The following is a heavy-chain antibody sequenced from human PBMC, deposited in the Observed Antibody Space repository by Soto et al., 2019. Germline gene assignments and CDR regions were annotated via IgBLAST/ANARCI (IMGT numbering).Heavy chain of an antibody. CDR3: AKDEYYYGSGSYPNWFDP. CDR2: ISGSGGST. J-gene: IGHJ5*02. D-gene: IGHD3-10*01. Sequence: PGGSLRLSCAASGFTFSSYAMSWVRQAPGKGLEWVSAISGSGGSTYYADSVKGRFTISRDNSKNTLYLQMNSLRAEDTAVYYCAKDEYYYGSGSYPNWFDPWGQGTLVTVSS. CDR1: GFTFSSYA. V-gene: IGHV3-23*01.